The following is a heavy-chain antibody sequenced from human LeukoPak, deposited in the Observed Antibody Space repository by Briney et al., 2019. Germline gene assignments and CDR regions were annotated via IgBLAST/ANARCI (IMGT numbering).Heavy chain of an antibody. Sequence: SETLSLTCTVSGGSISSSSYYWGWIRQPPGKGLEWIGSIYYSGSTYYNPSLKSRVTMSVDTSKNQFSLKLSSVTAADTAVYYCARGDTVTYCSSTSCYTGDYYYYYYMDVWGKGTTVTVSS. V-gene: IGHV4-39*07. D-gene: IGHD2-2*02. CDR2: IYYSGST. CDR1: GGSISSSSYY. J-gene: IGHJ6*03. CDR3: ARGDTVTYCSSTSCYTGDYYYYYYMDV.